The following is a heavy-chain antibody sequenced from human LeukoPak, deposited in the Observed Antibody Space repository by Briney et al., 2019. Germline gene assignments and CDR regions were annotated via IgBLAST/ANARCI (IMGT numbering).Heavy chain of an antibody. V-gene: IGHV1-69*05. CDR2: IIPIFGTA. CDR3: ARDSYYFDY. J-gene: IGHJ4*02. CDR1: GGTFSSYA. Sequence: SVKVSCKASGGTFSSYAISWVRQAPGQGLEWMGGIIPIFGTANYAQKLQGRVTMTTDTSTSTAYMELRSLRSDDTAVYYCARDSYYFDYWGQGTLVTVSS. D-gene: IGHD6-6*01.